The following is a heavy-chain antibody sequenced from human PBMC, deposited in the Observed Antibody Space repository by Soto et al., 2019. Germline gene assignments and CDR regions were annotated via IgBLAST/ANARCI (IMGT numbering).Heavy chain of an antibody. D-gene: IGHD2-15*01. J-gene: IGHJ4*02. Sequence: QVQLVQSGAEMKKHGASVKVSCKASGYTFTVSYIHWMRQAPGQGFEWMGWFNPNTGATHYAQKFQGRVTMTSDTSISTAYMELSRLRSDDTAVYYCAKEHRFCSGGSCASDFWGQGTQVTVSS. CDR3: AKEHRFCSGGSCASDF. CDR2: FNPNTGAT. V-gene: IGHV1-2*02. CDR1: GYTFTVSY.